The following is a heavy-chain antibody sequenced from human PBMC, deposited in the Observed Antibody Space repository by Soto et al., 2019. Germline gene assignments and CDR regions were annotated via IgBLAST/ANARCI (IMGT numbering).Heavy chain of an antibody. CDR2: IYHGGTT. Sequence: SETLSLTCTVSGYSISGGSYWAWIRQPPGKGPEWIASIYHGGTTFYNPSLKSRITISVDTSNNQFSLKLTSVTAADTAVYYCARVHVMVVAGSTFDYWGQGSLVTVSS. J-gene: IGHJ4*02. V-gene: IGHV4-38-2*02. CDR3: ARVHVMVVAGSTFDY. CDR1: GYSISGGSY. D-gene: IGHD6-19*01.